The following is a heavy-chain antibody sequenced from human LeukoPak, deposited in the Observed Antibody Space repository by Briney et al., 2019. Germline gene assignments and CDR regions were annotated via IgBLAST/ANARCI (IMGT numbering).Heavy chain of an antibody. CDR1: GVSLSNYG. J-gene: IGHJ4*02. Sequence: GGSLRLSCAVSGVSLSNYGMAWVRQAPGKGLEWVAGISGSGGRPNYADSVKGRFTISRDNAKNTLYLQMNSLRAEDTAVYFCAKRGVVIRVILVGFHKEAYYFDSWGQGALVSVSS. CDR3: AKRGVVIRVILVGFHKEAYYFDS. V-gene: IGHV3-23*01. D-gene: IGHD3-22*01. CDR2: ISGSGGRP.